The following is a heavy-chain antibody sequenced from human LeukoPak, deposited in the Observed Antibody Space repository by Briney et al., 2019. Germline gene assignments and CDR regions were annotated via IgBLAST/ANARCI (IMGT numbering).Heavy chain of an antibody. Sequence: SETLSLTCTGSGGSISRYYWSWIRPPPGKGLEWIGYIYYSGSTNYNPSLKSRVTISVDTSKNQFSLKLSSVTAADTAVYYCARESNYRFDPWGQGTLVTVSS. CDR1: GGSISRYY. J-gene: IGHJ5*02. CDR2: IYYSGST. CDR3: ARESNYRFDP. D-gene: IGHD5-24*01. V-gene: IGHV4-59*01.